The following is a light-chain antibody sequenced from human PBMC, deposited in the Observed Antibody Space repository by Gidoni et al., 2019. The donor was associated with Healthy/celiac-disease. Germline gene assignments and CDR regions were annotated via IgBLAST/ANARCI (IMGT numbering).Light chain of an antibody. Sequence: DIVLTQSPGTLSLSPGERATLSCRASQSVSSSYLAWYQQKPGQAPRLLIYGASSRATGIPDRFSGSGSGTDLTLTSSRLEPEDFAVYYCQKYGSPGGFTFGPGTKVDIK. V-gene: IGKV3-20*01. J-gene: IGKJ3*01. CDR2: GAS. CDR1: QSVSSSY. CDR3: QKYGSPGGFT.